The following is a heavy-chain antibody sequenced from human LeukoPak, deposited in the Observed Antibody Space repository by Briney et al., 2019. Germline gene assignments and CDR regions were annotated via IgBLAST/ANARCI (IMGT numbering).Heavy chain of an antibody. CDR1: GYTFTGYY. Sequence: GASVKVSCKASGYTFTGYYMHWVRQAPGQGLEWMGWINPNSGGTNYAQKFQGRVTMTRDASISTAYMELSRLRSDDTAVYYCARADCSSTSCCGGRNWFDPWGQGTLVTVSS. J-gene: IGHJ5*02. CDR3: ARADCSSTSCCGGRNWFDP. D-gene: IGHD2-2*01. CDR2: INPNSGGT. V-gene: IGHV1-2*02.